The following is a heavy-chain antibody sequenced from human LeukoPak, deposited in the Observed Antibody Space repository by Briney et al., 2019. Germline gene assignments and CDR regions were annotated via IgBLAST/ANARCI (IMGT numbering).Heavy chain of an antibody. CDR3: ARGGGILRSVPYGGG. J-gene: IGHJ4*02. CDR1: GGSFSGYY. D-gene: IGHD3-16*01. Sequence: SETLSLTCAVYGGSFSGYYWSWIRQPPGKGLEWIGEINHSGSTNYNPSLKSRVTISVVTSKNQFSLKLSSVTAADTAVYYCARGGGILRSVPYGGGWGQGTLVTVSS. CDR2: INHSGST. V-gene: IGHV4-34*01.